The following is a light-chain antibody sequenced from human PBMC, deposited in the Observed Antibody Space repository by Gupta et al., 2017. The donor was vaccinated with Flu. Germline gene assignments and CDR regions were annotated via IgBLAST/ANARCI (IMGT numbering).Light chain of an antibody. Sequence: SSDVGAYGFVSWYQQHPGKVPKLILYEVSKRPSGVSNRFSGSVSGNTASLTISVLQADDEADYYCFSYTSASTGVFGGGTKVTVL. CDR2: EVS. J-gene: IGLJ3*02. CDR3: FSYTSASTGV. V-gene: IGLV2-14*01. CDR1: SSDVGAYGF.